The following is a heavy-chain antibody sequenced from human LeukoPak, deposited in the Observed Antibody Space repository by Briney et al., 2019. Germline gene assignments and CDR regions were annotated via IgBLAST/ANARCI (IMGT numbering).Heavy chain of an antibody. J-gene: IGHJ5*02. D-gene: IGHD3-22*01. CDR2: IIPIFGTA. Sequence: SVKVSCKASGGTFSSYAISWVRQAPGQGLEWMGGIIPIFGTANYAQKFQGRVTSTADESTSTAYMELRSLRSEDTAVYYCARGTTYYYDSSGYNWFDPWGQGTLVTVSS. V-gene: IGHV1-69*01. CDR3: ARGTTYYYDSSGYNWFDP. CDR1: GGTFSSYA.